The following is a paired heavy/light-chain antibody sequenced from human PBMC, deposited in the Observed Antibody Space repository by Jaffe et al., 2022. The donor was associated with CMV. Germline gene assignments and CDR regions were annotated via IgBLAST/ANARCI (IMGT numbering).Light chain of an antibody. CDR1: QSISFY. Sequence: DIQMTQSPSSLSASVGDRVTITCRASQSISFYLNWYQQKPGKAPKLLIYAASSLQSGVPSRFSGSGSGTDFTLTISSLQPEDFATYYCQQSYSTPTFGPGTKVDIK. J-gene: IGKJ3*01. V-gene: IGKV1-39*01. CDR3: QQSYSTPT. CDR2: AAS.
Heavy chain of an antibody. CDR1: GFTFGDYA. V-gene: IGHV3-49*04. D-gene: IGHD3-22*01. CDR3: TRRTRAATYYYDSSGYYNAFDI. CDR2: IRSKAYGGTT. Sequence: EVQLVESGGGLVQPGRSLRLSCTASGFTFGDYAMSWVRQAPGKGLEWVGFIRSKAYGGTTEYAASVKGRFTISRDDSKSIAYLQMNSLKIEDTAVYYCTRRTRAATYYYDSSGYYNAFDIWGQGTMVTVSS. J-gene: IGHJ3*02.